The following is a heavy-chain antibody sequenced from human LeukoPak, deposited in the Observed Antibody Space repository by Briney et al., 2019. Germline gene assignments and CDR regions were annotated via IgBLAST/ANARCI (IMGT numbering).Heavy chain of an antibody. CDR3: ARTPSNTWFGELSGRGDGYFDY. D-gene: IGHD3-10*01. Sequence: PGGSLRLSCAASGFTFSSYAMHWVRQAPGKGLEWVAVISYDGSNKYYADSVKGRFTISRDNSKNTLYLQMNSLRAEDTAVYYCARTPSNTWFGELSGRGDGYFDYWGQGTLVTVSS. V-gene: IGHV3-30*04. CDR1: GFTFSSYA. J-gene: IGHJ4*02. CDR2: ISYDGSNK.